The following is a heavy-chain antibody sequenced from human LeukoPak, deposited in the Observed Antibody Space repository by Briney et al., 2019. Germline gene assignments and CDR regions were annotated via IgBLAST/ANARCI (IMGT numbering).Heavy chain of an antibody. D-gene: IGHD1-7*01. V-gene: IGHV3-21*01. J-gene: IGHJ4*02. CDR1: GFTFSSYN. CDR3: ARGNNWNYYFDY. Sequence: GGSPRLSCAASGFTFSSYNMNWVRQAPGKGLEWVSSISVGSNYIYYADSVKGRFTISRDNAKNSLFLQMNSLRAEDTALYYCARGNNWNYYFDYWGQGALVTVSS. CDR2: ISVGSNYI.